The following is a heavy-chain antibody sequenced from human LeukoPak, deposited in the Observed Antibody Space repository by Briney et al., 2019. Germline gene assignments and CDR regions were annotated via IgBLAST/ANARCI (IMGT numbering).Heavy chain of an antibody. CDR1: GFTFSSYW. Sequence: PGGSLRLSCAASGFTFSSYWMSWVRQAPGKGLEWVSVIYSGGSTYYADSVKGRFTISRDNSKNTLYLQMNSLRAEDTAVYYCARVGGNDYVWGSYRHWGQGTLVTVSS. D-gene: IGHD3-16*02. CDR2: IYSGGST. V-gene: IGHV3-53*01. CDR3: ARVGGNDYVWGSYRH. J-gene: IGHJ4*02.